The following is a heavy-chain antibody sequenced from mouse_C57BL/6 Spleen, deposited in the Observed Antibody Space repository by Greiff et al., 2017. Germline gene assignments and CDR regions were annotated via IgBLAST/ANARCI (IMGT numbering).Heavy chain of an antibody. Sequence: QVQLQQSGAELVRPGSSVKLSCKASGYTFTSYWMDWVKQRPGQGLEWIGNIYPSDSETHYNQKFKDKATLTVDKSSSTAYMQLSSLTSEDSAVYYFAREGFLPYFDYWGQGTTLTVSS. CDR3: AREGFLPYFDY. CDR1: GYTFTSYW. J-gene: IGHJ2*01. D-gene: IGHD2-1*01. V-gene: IGHV1-61*01. CDR2: IYPSDSET.